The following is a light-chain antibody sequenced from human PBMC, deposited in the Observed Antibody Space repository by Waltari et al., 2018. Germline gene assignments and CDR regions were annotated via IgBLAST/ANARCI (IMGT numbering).Light chain of an antibody. CDR2: SNT. CDR1: SSNIGRNM. CDR3: AAWDDSLNGVI. V-gene: IGLV1-44*01. Sequence: QSLLTPPPPASWTAGRRRTISCSGSSSNIGRNMINCYQQLPGTAPRLLIYSNTQRPSGVPERFSGSKSGTSASLAISGLQSEDEADYYCAAWDDSLNGVIFGGGTKLTVL. J-gene: IGLJ2*01.